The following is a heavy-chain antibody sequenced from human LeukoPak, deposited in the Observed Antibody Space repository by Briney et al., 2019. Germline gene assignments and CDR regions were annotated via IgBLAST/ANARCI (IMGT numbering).Heavy chain of an antibody. V-gene: IGHV3-9*01. CDR3: AKAGRTYYYDSSGQYYFDY. Sequence: GGSLRLSCAASGFAFNTYSMNWVRQAPGKGLEWVSGISWNSGSIGYADSVKGRFTISRDNAKNSLYLQMNSLRAEDTALYYCAKAGRTYYYDSSGQYYFDYWGQGTLVTVSS. D-gene: IGHD3-22*01. J-gene: IGHJ4*02. CDR2: ISWNSGSI. CDR1: GFAFNTYS.